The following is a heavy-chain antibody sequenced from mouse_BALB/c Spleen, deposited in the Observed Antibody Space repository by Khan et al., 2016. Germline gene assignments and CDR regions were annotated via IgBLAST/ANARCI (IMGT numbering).Heavy chain of an antibody. CDR3: ARITTVVATDYYAMDC. Sequence: QVQLQQSGAELVKPGASVKLSCRASGYTFTSYWMHWVKQRPGQGLEWIGEIDPSDSYTNYNQKFKGKAKLTVDKSSSTAYMQLSSLTSEDSAVYYCARITTVVATDYYAMDCWGQGTSVTVSS. CDR1: GYTFTSYW. D-gene: IGHD1-1*01. J-gene: IGHJ4*01. CDR2: IDPSDSYT. V-gene: IGHV1-69*02.